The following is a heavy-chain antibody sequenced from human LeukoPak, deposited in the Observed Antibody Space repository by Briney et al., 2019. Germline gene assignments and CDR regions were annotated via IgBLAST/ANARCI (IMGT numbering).Heavy chain of an antibody. V-gene: IGHV5-51*01. J-gene: IGHJ4*02. D-gene: IGHD3-16*01. CDR3: ARQRGWGSFEYYFDY. CDR1: GYSFTSYW. CDR2: IYPGDSDT. Sequence: GASLKISCKGSGYSFTSYWIGWVRQMPGKGLEWMGIIYPGDSDTRYSPSFQGQVTISADKSISTAYLQWSSLKASDTAMYYCARQRGWGSFEYYFDYWGQGTLVTVSS.